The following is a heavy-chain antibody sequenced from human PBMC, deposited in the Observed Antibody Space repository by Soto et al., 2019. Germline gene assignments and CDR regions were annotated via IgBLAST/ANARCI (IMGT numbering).Heavy chain of an antibody. CDR2: VSYDGNNK. Sequence: QVQLVESGGGVVQPGRSLRLSCVASGFTFSSYPMHWARQGPGKGLEWLAVVSYDGNNKNYADSVKGRFTISRDSSKNTVYLEMNSLRAEDTAVYYCARDGAMDVWGQGTTVTVSS. J-gene: IGHJ6*02. V-gene: IGHV3-30*04. D-gene: IGHD3-16*01. CDR3: ARDGAMDV. CDR1: GFTFSSYP.